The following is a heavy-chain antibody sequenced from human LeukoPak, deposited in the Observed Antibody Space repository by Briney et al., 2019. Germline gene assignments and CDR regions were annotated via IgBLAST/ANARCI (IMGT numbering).Heavy chain of an antibody. V-gene: IGHV4-34*01. D-gene: IGHD3-10*01. CDR3: ARRRGYYGSGSHTTDQSAYEFGY. CDR2: INHSGST. Sequence: SETLSLTCAVYGGSFSGYYWSWIRQPPGKGLEWIGEINHSGSTNYNPSLKSRVTISVDTSKNQFSLKLSSVTAADTAVYYCARRRGYYGSGSHTTDQSAYEFGYWGQGTLVTVSS. J-gene: IGHJ4*02. CDR1: GGSFSGYY.